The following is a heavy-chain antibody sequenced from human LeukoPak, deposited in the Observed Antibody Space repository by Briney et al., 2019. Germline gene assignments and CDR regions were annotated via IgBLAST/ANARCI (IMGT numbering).Heavy chain of an antibody. V-gene: IGHV1-69*13. D-gene: IGHD1-26*01. Sequence: SVKVSCKASGGTFSSYAISWVRQAPGQGLEWMGGIIPIFGTANYAQKFQGRVTITADESTSTAYMELSSLRSEDTAVYYCARDRRGIVRARPGGLTYDDYMDVWGKGTTVIVSS. J-gene: IGHJ6*03. CDR2: IIPIFGTA. CDR1: GGTFSSYA. CDR3: ARDRRGIVRARPGGLTYDDYMDV.